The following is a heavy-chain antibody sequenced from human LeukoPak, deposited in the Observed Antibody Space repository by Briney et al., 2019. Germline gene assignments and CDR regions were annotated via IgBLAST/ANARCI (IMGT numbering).Heavy chain of an antibody. J-gene: IGHJ4*02. CDR1: GGSFSGYY. Sequence: SETLSLTCAVYGGSFSGYYWSWIRQPPGKGLEWIGEINHSGSTNYNPSLKSRVTISVDTSKNQFSLKLSSVTAEDTAVYYCARGSTYSSSSDYWGQGTLVTVSS. V-gene: IGHV4-34*01. CDR3: ARGSTYSSSSDY. CDR2: INHSGST. D-gene: IGHD6-6*01.